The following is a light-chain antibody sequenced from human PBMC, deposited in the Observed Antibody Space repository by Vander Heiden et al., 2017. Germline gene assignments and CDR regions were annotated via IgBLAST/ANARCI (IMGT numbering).Light chain of an antibody. CDR2: SDN. CDR3: AAWDYSLYGWV. Sequence: QSVLTQPPSASETPGQRVTISCSGSSSNIGSNAVPWYHHLPGTAPKLLIHSDNQRRSGVPDRFSGSKSGTSASLSITGLQSEDEADYYCAAWDYSLYGWVFGGGTKLTVL. CDR1: SSNIGSNA. J-gene: IGLJ3*02. V-gene: IGLV1-44*01.